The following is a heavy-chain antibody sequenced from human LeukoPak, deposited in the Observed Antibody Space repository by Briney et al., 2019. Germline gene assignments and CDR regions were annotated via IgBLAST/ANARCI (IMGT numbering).Heavy chain of an antibody. CDR3: ARGSYYDFWSGYYPDAFDI. CDR1: GYSFTSYW. Sequence: GESLKISCKGSGYSFTSYWIGWVRQMPGKGLEWMGIIYPGDSDTRYSPSFQGQVTISADKSISTAYLQWSGLKASDTAMYYCARGSYYDFWSGYYPDAFDIWGQGTMVTVSS. J-gene: IGHJ3*02. D-gene: IGHD3-3*01. V-gene: IGHV5-51*01. CDR2: IYPGDSDT.